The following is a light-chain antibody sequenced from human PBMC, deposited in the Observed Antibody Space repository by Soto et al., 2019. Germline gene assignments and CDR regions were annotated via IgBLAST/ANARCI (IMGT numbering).Light chain of an antibody. Sequence: QSALTQPRSVSGSPGQSVTTSCTGTTSDVGLYNYVSWYHQHPGKAPKLLIYDVTKRPSGVPDRFSGSKSGNTASLTISGLRAEDEGDYYCCSSSGSYTYVFGTGTKVTVL. CDR3: CSSSGSYTYV. CDR2: DVT. CDR1: TSDVGLYNY. V-gene: IGLV2-11*01. J-gene: IGLJ1*01.